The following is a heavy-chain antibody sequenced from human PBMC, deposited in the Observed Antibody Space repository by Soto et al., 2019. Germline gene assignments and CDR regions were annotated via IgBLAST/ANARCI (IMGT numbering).Heavy chain of an antibody. J-gene: IGHJ4*02. CDR1: GFTFSFCT. D-gene: IGHD2-21*02. Sequence: WGSLRISCVSSGFTFSFCTMNWVGQAPGKGLEWVSYISSSSSTIYYADSVKGRFTISRDNAKNSLYLQMHSLRDGDTAVYYCARVTVVTATDFWGQGTMVTVSS. CDR3: ARVTVVTATDF. V-gene: IGHV3-48*02. CDR2: ISSSSSTI.